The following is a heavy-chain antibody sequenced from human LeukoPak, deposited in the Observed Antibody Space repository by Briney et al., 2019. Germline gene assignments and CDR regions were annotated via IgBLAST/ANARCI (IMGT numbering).Heavy chain of an antibody. V-gene: IGHV3-23*01. CDR3: AKDPHSYGSGSYLDH. Sequence: PGGSLRLSCAASGFTFTSYAMSWVRQAPGKGLEWVSAISGGGGTTYFADSVKGRFTISRDNSNNTLYLQMNSLRVEDTAVYYCAKDPHSYGSGSYLDHWGQGTLVTVSS. CDR1: GFTFTSYA. D-gene: IGHD3-10*01. J-gene: IGHJ4*02. CDR2: ISGGGGTT.